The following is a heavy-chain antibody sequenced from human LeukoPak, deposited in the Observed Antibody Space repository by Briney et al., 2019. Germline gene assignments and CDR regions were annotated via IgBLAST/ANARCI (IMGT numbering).Heavy chain of an antibody. D-gene: IGHD2-21*02. J-gene: IGHJ1*01. Sequence: SETLSLTCTVSGGSISSSSYIWGWIRQPPGEGLEWLGSIFYSGTTYYNPPLKSRVTISVDTSTNQFSLRVRSVTAADTAVYYCARQPLAFCGGDCYSGFFQHWGQGTLVTASS. CDR1: GGSISSSSYI. V-gene: IGHV4-39*01. CDR3: ARQPLAFCGGDCYSGFFQH. CDR2: IFYSGTT.